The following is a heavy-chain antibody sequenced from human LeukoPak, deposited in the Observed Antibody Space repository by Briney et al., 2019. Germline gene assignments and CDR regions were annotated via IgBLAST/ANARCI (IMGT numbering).Heavy chain of an antibody. CDR2: IKPDGGEK. D-gene: IGHD2-2*01. J-gene: IGHJ5*02. CDR3: ARDRGIVVGRFDP. CDR1: GFTFSTYW. Sequence: GGSLRLSCAASGFTFSTYWMAWVRQAPGKGLEWVATIKPDGGEKYYVDSVQGRFTISRDNAKNSLYLQMNSLRAEDTAVYYCARDRGIVVGRFDPWGQGTLVTVSS. V-gene: IGHV3-7*01.